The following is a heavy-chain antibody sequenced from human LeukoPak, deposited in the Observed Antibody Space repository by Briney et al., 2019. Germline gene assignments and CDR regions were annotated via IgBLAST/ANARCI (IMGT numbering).Heavy chain of an antibody. J-gene: IGHJ4*02. D-gene: IGHD3-10*01. CDR1: GGSFSSYY. V-gene: IGHV4-4*07. CDR2: IYTSGST. Sequence: KTSETLSLTRTVSGGSFSSYYWSWIRQPAGKGLEWIGRIYTSGSTNYNPSLKSRVTMSVDTSKNQFSLKLSSVTAADTAVYYCARVSLVRGAPDYYFDYWGQGTLVTVSS. CDR3: ARVSLVRGAPDYYFDY.